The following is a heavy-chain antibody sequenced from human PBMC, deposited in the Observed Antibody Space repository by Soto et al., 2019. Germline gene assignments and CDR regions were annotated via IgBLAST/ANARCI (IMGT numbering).Heavy chain of an antibody. Sequence: GASVKVSCKASGYTFTDYYVHWVRQAPGQGLGWMGWINPKSGGAKFAQRFQGRVTMIRDTSINTVYMGMSSLIFDDTAVYYCARIFGMDVWGQGTMVTVSS. J-gene: IGHJ6*02. CDR1: GYTFTDYY. CDR2: INPKSGGA. D-gene: IGHD2-15*01. CDR3: ARIFGMDV. V-gene: IGHV1-2*02.